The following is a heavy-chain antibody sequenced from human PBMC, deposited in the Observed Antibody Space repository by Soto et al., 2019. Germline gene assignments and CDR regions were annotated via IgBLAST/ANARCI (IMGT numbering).Heavy chain of an antibody. J-gene: IGHJ3*02. D-gene: IGHD6-13*01. CDR2: ISSSSSTI. Sequence: GGSLRLSCVASGFNFSSYSMNWVRQAPGKGLEWVSYISSSSSTIYYADSVKGRFTISRDNAKNSLYLQMNSLRAEDTSVYYYARDGGDSSSWYFAFDIWGQGTMVTVSS. CDR3: ARDGGDSSSWYFAFDI. V-gene: IGHV3-48*01. CDR1: GFNFSSYS.